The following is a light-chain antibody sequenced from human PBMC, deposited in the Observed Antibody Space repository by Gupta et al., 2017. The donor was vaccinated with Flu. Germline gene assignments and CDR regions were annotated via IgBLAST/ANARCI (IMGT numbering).Light chain of an antibody. Sequence: SQSLVPSAANTYLHWFQQRPGQSPRRLIHQVSNRDSGVPDRFSGSGSGTDFTLNISRVEADDVGVYYCMQGTSWPYAFGQGTKLEI. V-gene: IGKV2-30*02. J-gene: IGKJ2*01. CDR1: QSLVPSAANTY. CDR3: MQGTSWPYA. CDR2: QVS.